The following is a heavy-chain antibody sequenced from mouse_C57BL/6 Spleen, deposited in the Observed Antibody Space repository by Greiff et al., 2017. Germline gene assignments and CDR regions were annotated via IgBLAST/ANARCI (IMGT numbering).Heavy chain of an antibody. CDR3: ARGPDGYYY. V-gene: IGHV1-69*01. J-gene: IGHJ2*01. Sequence: QVQLKQPGAELVMPGASVKLSCKASGYTFTSYWMHWVKQRPGQGLEWIGEIDPSDSYTNYNQKFKGKSTLTVDKSSSTAYMQLSSLTSEDSAVYYCARGPDGYYYWGQGTTLTVSS. CDR1: GYTFTSYW. D-gene: IGHD2-3*01. CDR2: IDPSDSYT.